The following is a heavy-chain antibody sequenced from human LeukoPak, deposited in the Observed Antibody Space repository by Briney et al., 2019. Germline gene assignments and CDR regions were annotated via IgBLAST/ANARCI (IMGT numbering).Heavy chain of an antibody. J-gene: IGHJ4*02. D-gene: IGHD3-10*01. CDR2: ISGSGGST. CDR3: AKDIWFGDVTYGYYFDY. Sequence: SGGSLRLSCAASGFTFSSYAMSWVRQAPGKGLEWVSAISGSGGSTYYADSVKGRFTISRDNSKNTLYLQMNSLRAEDTAVYYCAKDIWFGDVTYGYYFDYWGQGTLVTVSS. V-gene: IGHV3-23*01. CDR1: GFTFSSYA.